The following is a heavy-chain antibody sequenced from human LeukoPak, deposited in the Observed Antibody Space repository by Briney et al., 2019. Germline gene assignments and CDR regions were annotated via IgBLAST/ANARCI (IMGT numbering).Heavy chain of an antibody. J-gene: IGHJ5*02. CDR1: GGSFSGYY. CDR2: INHSGST. Sequence: SETLSLTCAVYGGSFSGYYWSWIRQPPGKGLEWIGEINHSGSTNYNPSLKSRVTISVDTSKNQFSLKLSSVTAADTAVYYCARGRRDILTGYYSVRGFDPWGQGTLVTVSS. V-gene: IGHV4-34*01. D-gene: IGHD3-9*01. CDR3: ARGRRDILTGYYSVRGFDP.